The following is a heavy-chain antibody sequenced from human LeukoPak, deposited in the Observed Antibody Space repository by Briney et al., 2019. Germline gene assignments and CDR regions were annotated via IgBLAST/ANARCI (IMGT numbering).Heavy chain of an antibody. V-gene: IGHV6-1*01. CDR2: TYYRSKWYN. CDR3: ARLHRYSGTKGGSWFDP. D-gene: IGHD1-26*01. CDR1: GYSVSSNSAA. J-gene: IGHJ5*02. Sequence: SQTLSLTCAISGYSVSSNSAAWNWIRQSPSRGLEWLGRTYYRSKWYNDYAVSVKSRITINPDTSKNQFSLQLNSVTAADTAVYYCARLHRYSGTKGGSWFDPWGQGTLVTVSS.